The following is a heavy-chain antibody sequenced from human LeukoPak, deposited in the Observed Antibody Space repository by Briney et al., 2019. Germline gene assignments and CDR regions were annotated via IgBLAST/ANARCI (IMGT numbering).Heavy chain of an antibody. CDR3: ARDDGSYSRSPGFDS. Sequence: GGSLRLSCGASGFTFSSYGMNWVRQAPGKGLEWVSYISSSGSTIYHADSVKGRFTISRDSAKNSLYLQMNSLRAEDTAVYYCARDDGSYSRSPGFDSWGQGTLVTVSS. J-gene: IGHJ4*02. CDR2: ISSSGSTI. D-gene: IGHD1-26*01. CDR1: GFTFSSYG. V-gene: IGHV3-48*04.